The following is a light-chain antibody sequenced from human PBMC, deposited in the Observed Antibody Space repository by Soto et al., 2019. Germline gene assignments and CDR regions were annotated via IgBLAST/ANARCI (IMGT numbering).Light chain of an antibody. CDR1: QTISSW. V-gene: IGKV1-5*03. CDR3: QHYNSYSEA. Sequence: DIQMTQSPSTLSGSLGERGTITGRASQTISSWLAWYQQKPGKATTLLIHKASTLKSGVPSRFSGSGSGTEFTLTISSLQPDDFATYYCQHYNSYSEAFGQGTKVDIK. CDR2: KAS. J-gene: IGKJ1*01.